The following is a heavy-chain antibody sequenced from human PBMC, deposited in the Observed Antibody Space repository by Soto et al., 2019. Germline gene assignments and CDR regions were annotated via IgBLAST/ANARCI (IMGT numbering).Heavy chain of an antibody. D-gene: IGHD2-21*01. J-gene: IGHJ4*02. CDR3: ARANPLWGDHDRIVFYY. V-gene: IGHV4-30-4*08. CDR1: GGSFNRGYYS. CDR2: SFYSGST. Sequence: SETLSLTCAVSGGSFNRGYYSWSWIRQPPGKGMEWSAYSFYSGSTYYNPSLTSRVTISVDTSKNQSSLKLSSVTAADTAVYYCARANPLWGDHDRIVFYYLGQGTL.